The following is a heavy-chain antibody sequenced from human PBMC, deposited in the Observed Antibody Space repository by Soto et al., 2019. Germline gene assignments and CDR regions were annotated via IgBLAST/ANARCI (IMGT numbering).Heavy chain of an antibody. D-gene: IGHD3-3*01. CDR2: ISPISDPP. V-gene: IGHV1-69*13. Sequence: SVKVSCKPSVGTFVSYAFSWVRQAPGQGLEWMGGISPISDPPKYAQRFQARVTITADDPTRTVYMELSSLRSEDTAVYYCARDKDFWSGYYTGGAFEIWGQGTMVTVSS. CDR1: VGTFVSYA. CDR3: ARDKDFWSGYYTGGAFEI. J-gene: IGHJ3*02.